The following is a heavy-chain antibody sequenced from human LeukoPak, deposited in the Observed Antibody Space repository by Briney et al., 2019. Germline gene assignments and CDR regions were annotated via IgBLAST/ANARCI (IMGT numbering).Heavy chain of an antibody. CDR2: IYTSGST. CDR1: GGSISSYY. Sequence: SETLSLTCTVSGGSISSYYWSWIRQPAGKGLEWIGRIYTSGSTNYNPSLKSRVTMSVDTSENQFSLKLSSVTAADTAVYYCARETLSWDAFDIWGQGTMVTVSS. D-gene: IGHD3-16*02. CDR3: ARETLSWDAFDI. J-gene: IGHJ3*02. V-gene: IGHV4-4*07.